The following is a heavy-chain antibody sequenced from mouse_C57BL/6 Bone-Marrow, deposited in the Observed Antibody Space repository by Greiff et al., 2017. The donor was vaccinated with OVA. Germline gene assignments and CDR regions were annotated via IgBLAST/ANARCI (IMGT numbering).Heavy chain of an antibody. V-gene: IGHV1-81*01. J-gene: IGHJ4*01. CDR2: IYPRSGNT. Sequence: VKLVESGAELARPGASVKLSCKASGYTFTSYGISWVKQRTGQGLEWIGEIYPRSGNTYYNEKFKGKATLTADKSSSTAYMELRSLTSEDSAVYFCASGYLYYAMDYWGQGTSVTVSS. CDR3: ASGYLYYAMDY. D-gene: IGHD5-1*01. CDR1: GYTFTSYG.